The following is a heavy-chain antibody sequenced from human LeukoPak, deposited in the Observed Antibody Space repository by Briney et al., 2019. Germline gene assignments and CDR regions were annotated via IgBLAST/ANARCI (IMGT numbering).Heavy chain of an antibody. CDR1: GFTFNSYA. Sequence: PGGSLRLSCAASGFTFNSYAMSWVRQAPGEGLEWVSSISSSGGSTYYADSVKGRFTISRDNSKNTLYLQMNSLRAEDTAVYYCAESPMTRVTTGGFDFWGQGTLVTVSS. D-gene: IGHD4-17*01. J-gene: IGHJ4*02. CDR2: ISSSGGST. CDR3: AESPMTRVTTGGFDF. V-gene: IGHV3-23*01.